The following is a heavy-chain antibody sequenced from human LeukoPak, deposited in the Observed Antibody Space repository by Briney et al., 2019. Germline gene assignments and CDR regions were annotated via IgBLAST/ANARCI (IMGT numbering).Heavy chain of an antibody. CDR3: ARVAVAGTFDY. CDR1: GYTFTSYY. J-gene: IGHJ4*02. D-gene: IGHD6-19*01. Sequence: GASVKVSCKASGYTFTSYYMHWVRQAPGQGLEWMGIINPSGGSTSYAQKFQGRVTMTRDMSTSTVYMELSSLRSEDTAVYYCARVAVAGTFDYWGQGTLVTVSS. V-gene: IGHV1-46*01. CDR2: INPSGGST.